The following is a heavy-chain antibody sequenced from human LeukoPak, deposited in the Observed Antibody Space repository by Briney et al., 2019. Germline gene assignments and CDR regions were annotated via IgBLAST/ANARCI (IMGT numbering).Heavy chain of an antibody. D-gene: IGHD4-17*01. CDR1: GGSFSGYY. V-gene: IGHV4-34*01. Sequence: KPSETLSLTCAVYGGSFSGYYWSWIRQPPGKGLEWIGEINHSGSTNYNPSLKSRVTISVDTSKNQFSLKLSSVTAADTAVYYCARGRLRGYYYGMDVWGQGTTVTVSS. CDR3: ARGRLRGYYYGMDV. J-gene: IGHJ6*02. CDR2: INHSGST.